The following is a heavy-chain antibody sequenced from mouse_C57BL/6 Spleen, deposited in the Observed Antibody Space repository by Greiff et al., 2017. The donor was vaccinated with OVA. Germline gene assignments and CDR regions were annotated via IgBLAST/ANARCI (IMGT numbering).Heavy chain of an antibody. Sequence: VQLKESGAELVKPGASVKLSCTASGFNINDYYMHWVKQRTEQGLEWIGRIDPEDGETKYAPKFQGKATITADTSSNTAYLQLSSLTAEDTAVYYCARGPPYYGSSYWFAYWGQGTLVTVSA. J-gene: IGHJ3*01. CDR1: GFNINDYY. CDR2: IDPEDGET. V-gene: IGHV14-2*01. D-gene: IGHD1-1*01. CDR3: ARGPPYYGSSYWFAY.